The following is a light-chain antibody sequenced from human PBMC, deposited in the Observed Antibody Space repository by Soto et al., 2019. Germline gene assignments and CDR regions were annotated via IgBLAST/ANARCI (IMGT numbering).Light chain of an antibody. CDR2: AVT. CDR1: SSDVGGYNF. J-gene: IGLJ2*01. V-gene: IGLV2-8*01. Sequence: QSVLTQPPSASGSPGQSVTISCTGTSSDVGGYNFVSWYQQHPGKAPKLMIYAVTERPSGGPDRFSGSKSGNTASLTVSGLQGEDEADYYCTSYAGSNIPVVFGGGTKLTVL. CDR3: TSYAGSNIPVV.